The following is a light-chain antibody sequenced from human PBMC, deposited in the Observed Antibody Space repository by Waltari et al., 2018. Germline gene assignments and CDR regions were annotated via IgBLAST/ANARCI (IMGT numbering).Light chain of an antibody. V-gene: IGLV2-11*01. Sequence: QSALTQPRSVSGSPGQSVTISCTGTSSDVGGYDFVSWYQQYPGKAPKLIIYDVNKRPPGVPDRVSGSKSGNTASLTISGLLNEDEADYYCCSYAGADTSVIFGGGTTLTVL. CDR1: SSDVGGYDF. CDR3: CSYAGADTSVI. J-gene: IGLJ2*01. CDR2: DVN.